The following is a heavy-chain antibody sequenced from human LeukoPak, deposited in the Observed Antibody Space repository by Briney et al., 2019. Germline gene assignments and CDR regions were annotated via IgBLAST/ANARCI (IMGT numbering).Heavy chain of an antibody. CDR3: ARDLTDYYELDY. CDR2: IYTTGST. J-gene: IGHJ4*02. D-gene: IGHD3-22*01. Sequence: SETLSLTCTVSGGSISSGSYYWSWIRQPAGKGLEWIGRIYTTGSTNYNPSLKSRVTMSLDTSNNHFSLQLTSVTAADTAVYYCARDLTDYYELDYWGQGTLVTVSS. CDR1: GGSISSGSYY. V-gene: IGHV4-61*02.